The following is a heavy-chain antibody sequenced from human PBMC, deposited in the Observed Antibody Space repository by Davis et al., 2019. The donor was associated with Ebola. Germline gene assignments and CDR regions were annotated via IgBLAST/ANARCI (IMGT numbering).Heavy chain of an antibody. CDR2: ISAYNGNT. CDR1: GYTFTSYG. D-gene: IGHD5-12*01. Sequence: ASVKVSCKASGYTFTSYGISWVRQAPGQGLEWMGWISAYNGNTNYAQKLQGRVTMTTDTSTSTAYMELRSLRSDDTAVYYCARDSIVATIYNYYYYYGMDVWGQGTTVTVSS. CDR3: ARDSIVATIYNYYYYYGMDV. J-gene: IGHJ6*02. V-gene: IGHV1-18*01.